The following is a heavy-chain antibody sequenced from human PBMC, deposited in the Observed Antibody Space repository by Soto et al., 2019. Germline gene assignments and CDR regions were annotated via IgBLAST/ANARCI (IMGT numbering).Heavy chain of an antibody. J-gene: IGHJ4*02. CDR3: APIVVAALRYYFDS. D-gene: IGHD5-12*01. Sequence: QITLKESGPTLVKPTQTLTLTCTFSGFSLSSTRMAVGWIRQPPGKALEWLALIYWDDDKRYSPFLTSRLTITKATSKTTVVLTMSNMYPVDTARYYCAPIVVAALRYYFDSWGQGTLVTVSS. CDR1: GFSLSSTRMA. V-gene: IGHV2-5*02. CDR2: IYWDDDK.